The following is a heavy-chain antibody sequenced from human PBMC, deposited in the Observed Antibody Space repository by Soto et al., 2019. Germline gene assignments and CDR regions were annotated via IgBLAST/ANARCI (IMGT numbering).Heavy chain of an antibody. CDR3: ARHVLEWPLWGMDV. V-gene: IGHV4-39*01. CDR1: GGSISSSSYY. CDR2: IYYSGST. Sequence: PSETLSLTCTVSGGSISSSSYYWGWIRQPPGKGLEWIGSIYYSGSTYYNPSLKSRVTISVDTSKNQFSLKLSSVTAADTAVYYCARHVLEWPLWGMDVWGQGTTVTV. D-gene: IGHD3-3*01. J-gene: IGHJ6*02.